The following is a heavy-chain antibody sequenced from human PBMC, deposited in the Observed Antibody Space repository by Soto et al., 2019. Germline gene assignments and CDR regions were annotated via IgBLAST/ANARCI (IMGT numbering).Heavy chain of an antibody. V-gene: IGHV4-39*01. CDR3: ARDIVVVVANDAFDI. D-gene: IGHD2-15*01. Sequence: PSETLSLTCTASGGSISSSSYYWGWIRQPPGKGLEWIGSIYYSGSTYYNPSLKSRVTISVDTSKNQFSLKLSSVTAADTAVYYCARDIVVVVANDAFDIWGQGTMVTVSS. CDR1: GGSISSSSYY. CDR2: IYYSGST. J-gene: IGHJ3*02.